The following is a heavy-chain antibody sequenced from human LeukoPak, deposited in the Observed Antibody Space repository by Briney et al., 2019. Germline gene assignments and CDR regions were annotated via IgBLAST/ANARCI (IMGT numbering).Heavy chain of an antibody. D-gene: IGHD3-10*01. CDR3: ASGDTYLDY. CDR1: GYSISSGYY. CDR2: IYHSGST. V-gene: IGHV4-38-2*02. Sequence: SETLSLTCTVSGYSISSGYYWAWIRQPPGKGLEWIGSIYHSGSTYYNPSLKSRVTISVDTSKNQFSLKLSSVTAADTAVYYCASGDTYLDYWGQGTLVTVSS. J-gene: IGHJ4*02.